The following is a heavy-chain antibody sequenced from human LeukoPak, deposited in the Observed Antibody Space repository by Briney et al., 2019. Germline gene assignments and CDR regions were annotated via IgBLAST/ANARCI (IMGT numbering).Heavy chain of an antibody. CDR3: AKSMTPYEIYFQH. D-gene: IGHD2/OR15-2a*01. Sequence: GGSLRLSCAASGFTFSSYAMSWVRQAPGKGLEWVSAISGSGGSTYYADSVKGRFTIPRDNSKNTLYLQMNSLRAEDTAVYYCAKSMTPYEIYFQHWGQGTLVTVSS. J-gene: IGHJ1*01. CDR1: GFTFSSYA. V-gene: IGHV3-23*01. CDR2: ISGSGGST.